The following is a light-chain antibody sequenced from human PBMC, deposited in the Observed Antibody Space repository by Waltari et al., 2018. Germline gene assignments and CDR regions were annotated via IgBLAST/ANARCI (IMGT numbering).Light chain of an antibody. CDR1: SSDVGPYNY. J-gene: IGLJ3*02. CDR3: SSYTGSDMDIV. V-gene: IGLV2-8*01. Sequence: QSALTQPPSASGSPGQSVTISCTGTSSDVGPYNYVSWYQQHPGKAPKLMIYDVTKRPSGVPDRFSASKSGNTASLTVSGLQAEDEADYYCSSYTGSDMDIVCGGGTKLTVL. CDR2: DVT.